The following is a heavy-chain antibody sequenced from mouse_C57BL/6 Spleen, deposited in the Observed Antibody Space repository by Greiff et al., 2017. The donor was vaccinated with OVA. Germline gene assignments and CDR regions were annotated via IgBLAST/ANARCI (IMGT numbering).Heavy chain of an antibody. D-gene: IGHD2-5*01. Sequence: VQLQQPGAELVKPGASVKLSCKASGYTFTSYWMQWVKQRPGQGLEWIGEIDPSDSYTNYNQKFKGKATLTVDTSSSTAYMQLSSLTSEDSAVYYCARAPYSNYGYWGQGTTLTVSS. CDR3: ARAPYSNYGY. CDR1: GYTFTSYW. J-gene: IGHJ2*01. CDR2: IDPSDSYT. V-gene: IGHV1-50*01.